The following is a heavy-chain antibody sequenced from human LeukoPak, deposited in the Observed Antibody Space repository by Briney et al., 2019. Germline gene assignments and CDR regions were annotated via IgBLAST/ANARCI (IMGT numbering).Heavy chain of an antibody. CDR3: AKRSRTEYYFDS. J-gene: IGHJ4*02. Sequence: GGSLRLSCGASGFTFSTYAMTWVRQAPGKGLEWVSSISAGGGGTSNADSVKGRFTISRDNSKNTLYLQMNSLTAEDTAVYYCAKRSRTEYYFDSWGQGTLVTVPS. CDR1: GFTFSTYA. CDR2: ISAGGGGT. V-gene: IGHV3-23*01.